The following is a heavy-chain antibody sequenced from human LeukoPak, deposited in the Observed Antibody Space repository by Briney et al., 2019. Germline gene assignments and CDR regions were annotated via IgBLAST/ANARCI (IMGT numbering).Heavy chain of an antibody. CDR1: GFTFSSYA. V-gene: IGHV3-23*01. J-gene: IGHJ4*02. D-gene: IGHD4/OR15-4a*01. CDR3: AKGHSDFGTGFDL. CDR2: ISGSGGST. Sequence: GGSLRLSCAASGFTFSSYAMSWVRQAPGKGLEWVSAISGSGGSTYYADSVKGRFTISRDNSENTLYLQMNSLRAEDTAVYYCAKGHSDFGTGFDLWGQGTLVTVSS.